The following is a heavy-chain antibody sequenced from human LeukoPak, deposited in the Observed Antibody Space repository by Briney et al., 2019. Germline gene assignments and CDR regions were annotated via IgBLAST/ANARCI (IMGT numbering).Heavy chain of an antibody. V-gene: IGHV3-7*01. Sequence: SGGSLRLSCAASGFTFSSYWMSWVRQAPGKGLEWVANIKQDGSEKYYVDSVKGRFTISRDNAKNSLYLQMNSLRAEDTAVYYCARVAIFGVVSEYYYYYGMDVWGQGTTVTVSS. D-gene: IGHD3-3*01. CDR2: IKQDGSEK. CDR3: ARVAIFGVVSEYYYYYGMDV. J-gene: IGHJ6*02. CDR1: GFTFSSYW.